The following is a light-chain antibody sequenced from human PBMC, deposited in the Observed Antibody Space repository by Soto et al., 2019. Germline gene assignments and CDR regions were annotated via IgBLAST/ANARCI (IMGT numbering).Light chain of an antibody. Sequence: ESVLTQSPGTLSLSPGERATLSCRASQSVSSNYLAWYQQKPGQAPRLLIYGASTRATGIPDRFSGSGSGTDFTLTISRLEPEDVAVYYCQQYGSSPGTFXGGTKVDIK. J-gene: IGKJ4*01. CDR2: GAS. CDR3: QQYGSSPGT. V-gene: IGKV3-20*01. CDR1: QSVSSNY.